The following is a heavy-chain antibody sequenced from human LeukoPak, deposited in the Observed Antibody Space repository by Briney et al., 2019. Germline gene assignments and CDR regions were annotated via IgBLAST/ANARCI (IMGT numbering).Heavy chain of an antibody. CDR1: GFTFSSYW. J-gene: IGHJ3*02. CDR3: ARDFPLFCGGDCYSGAFDI. Sequence: GGSLRLPCAASGFTFSSYWMSWVRQAPGKGLEWVANIKQDGSEKYYVDSVKGRFTISRDNAKNSLYLQMNSLRAEDTAVYYCARDFPLFCGGDCYSGAFDIWGQGTMVTVSS. V-gene: IGHV3-7*01. D-gene: IGHD2-21*02. CDR2: IKQDGSEK.